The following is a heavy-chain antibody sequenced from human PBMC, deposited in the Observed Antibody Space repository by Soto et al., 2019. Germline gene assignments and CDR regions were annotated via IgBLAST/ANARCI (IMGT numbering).Heavy chain of an antibody. Sequence: GGSLRLSCAASGFTFSSYSMNWVRQAPGKGLEWVSYISSSSSTIYYADSVRGRFTISRDNAKNSLYLQMNSLRAEDTAVYYCARETLLIGGYDYSDKNGIDYWGQGTLVTVSS. V-gene: IGHV3-48*01. CDR1: GFTFSSYS. CDR3: ARETLLIGGYDYSDKNGIDY. CDR2: ISSSSSTI. D-gene: IGHD5-12*01. J-gene: IGHJ4*02.